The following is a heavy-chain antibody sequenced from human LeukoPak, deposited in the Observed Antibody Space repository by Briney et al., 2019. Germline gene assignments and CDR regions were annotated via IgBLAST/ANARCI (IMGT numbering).Heavy chain of an antibody. CDR2: ISWNSGSI. J-gene: IGHJ4*02. V-gene: IGHV3-9*01. D-gene: IGHD3-10*01. Sequence: GRSLRLSCAASGFTFDDYAMHWVRQAPGKGLEWVSGISWNSGSIGYADSVKGRSTISRDNAKNSLYLQMNSLRAEDTALYYCAKAYYYGSGSYSEFDYWGQGTLVTVSS. CDR1: GFTFDDYA. CDR3: AKAYYYGSGSYSEFDY.